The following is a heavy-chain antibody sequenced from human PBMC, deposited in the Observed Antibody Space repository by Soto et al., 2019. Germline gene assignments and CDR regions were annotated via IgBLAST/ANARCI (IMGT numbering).Heavy chain of an antibody. V-gene: IGHV3-48*01. Sequence: EVQLVESGGMFVQPGGSLRLSCAASGLPLSTSSMNWVRQAPGKGLEWISYIRRHTSVTAYADSVKGRYTISRDSAKNSLYLQMDRLRVEDTAVYYCGKVADSGDYTVERWGQGPLVTVSS. J-gene: IGHJ4*02. CDR3: GKVADSGDYTVER. D-gene: IGHD3-22*01. CDR1: GLPLSTSS. CDR2: IRRHTSVT.